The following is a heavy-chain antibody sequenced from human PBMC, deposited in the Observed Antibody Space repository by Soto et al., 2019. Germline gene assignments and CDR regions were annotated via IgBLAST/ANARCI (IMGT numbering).Heavy chain of an antibody. CDR3: ARVGSRWYNWFDP. CDR1: GGSISSGDYY. CDR2: IYYSGST. D-gene: IGHD6-13*01. J-gene: IGHJ5*02. Sequence: QVQLQESGPGLVKPSQTLSLTCTVSGGSISSGDYYWSWIRQPPGKGLEWIGYIYYSGSTYYNPPRKRRVPKSGDTANNQFSLNLSSVTAAYTDVYYCARVGSRWYNWFDPWGQGTLVTVSS. V-gene: IGHV4-30-4*01.